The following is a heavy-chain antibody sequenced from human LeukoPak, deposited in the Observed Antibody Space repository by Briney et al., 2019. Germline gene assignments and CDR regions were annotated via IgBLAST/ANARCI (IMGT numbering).Heavy chain of an antibody. Sequence: ASVRVSCKASGYTFTSYGISWVRQAPGQGLEWMGWISAYNGNTNYAQKLQGRVTMTTDTSTSTAYMELRSLRSDDTAVYYCARDSGERGSGSYLIAYWGQGTLVTVSS. J-gene: IGHJ4*02. V-gene: IGHV1-18*01. CDR1: GYTFTSYG. CDR3: ARDSGERGSGSYLIAY. CDR2: ISAYNGNT. D-gene: IGHD3-10*01.